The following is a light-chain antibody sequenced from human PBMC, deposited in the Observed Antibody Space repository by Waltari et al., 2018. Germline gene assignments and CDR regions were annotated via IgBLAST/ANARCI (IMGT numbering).Light chain of an antibody. V-gene: IGLV2-14*03. CDR3: SSYTSNSTLGV. Sequence: QSALTQPASVSGSPGQSITISCTGTNSDIGGYNFVSWYQQHPAKAPKLMIFDVTNRPSGVSNRFACSKSGNTASLTISGLQADDESVDDCSSYTSNSTLGVFGGGTRLTVL. CDR1: NSDIGGYNF. J-gene: IGLJ3*02. CDR2: DVT.